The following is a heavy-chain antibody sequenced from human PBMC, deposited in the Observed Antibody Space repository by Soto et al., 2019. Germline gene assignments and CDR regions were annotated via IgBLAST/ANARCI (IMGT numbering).Heavy chain of an antibody. J-gene: IGHJ4*02. D-gene: IGHD2-21*01. Sequence: QVQLVQSGAEVREAGASVKVSYKASGFIFTGYYIHWVRQVPGQGLEWMGWIKSNGDDTKYAQKFQDRVTMTRDTSMNTVYMEVSRLRSDNTAVYFCARDERSYGEPPFDYWGQGTLVTVSS. V-gene: IGHV1-2*02. CDR2: IKSNGDDT. CDR1: GFIFTGYY. CDR3: ARDERSYGEPPFDY.